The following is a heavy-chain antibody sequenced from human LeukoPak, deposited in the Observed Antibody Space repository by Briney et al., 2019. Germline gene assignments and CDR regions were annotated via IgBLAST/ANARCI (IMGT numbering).Heavy chain of an antibody. CDR1: GGSISSSNW. CDR3: RGYDYVRDY. J-gene: IGHJ4*02. Sequence: SETLSLTCAVSGGSISSSNWWSWVRQPPGKGLEWIGEIYHSGSANYNPSLKSRVTISVDTSKNQFSLKLSSVTAADTAVYYCRGYDYVRDYWGQGTLVTVSS. CDR2: IYHSGSA. D-gene: IGHD5-12*01. V-gene: IGHV4-4*02.